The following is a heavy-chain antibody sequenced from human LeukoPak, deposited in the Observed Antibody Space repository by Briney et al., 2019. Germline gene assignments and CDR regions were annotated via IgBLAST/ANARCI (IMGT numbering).Heavy chain of an antibody. J-gene: IGHJ4*02. V-gene: IGHV3-30*02. CDR3: AKESLMDIVVVPAARSPFDY. D-gene: IGHD2-2*03. Sequence: PGGSLRLSCAASGFTFSSYGMYWVRQAPGKGLEWVAFIRYDGSNKYYADSVKGRFTISRDNSKNTLYLQMNSLRAEDTAVYYCAKESLMDIVVVPAARSPFDYWGQGTLVTVSS. CDR1: GFTFSSYG. CDR2: IRYDGSNK.